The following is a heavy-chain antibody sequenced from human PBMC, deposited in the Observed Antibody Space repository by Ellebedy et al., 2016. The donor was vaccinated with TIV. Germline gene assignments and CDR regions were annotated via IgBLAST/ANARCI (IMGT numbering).Heavy chain of an antibody. CDR1: GFSVSGNY. CDR3: SRVDLGLAFHP. CDR2: IFCIGIT. Sequence: GGSLRLSCAVSGFSVSGNYMSCVRQPPGKGLEWVSFIFCIGITYYPDSLKCRFTISRDTSKNTVSLQINSLRAEDTAVYYCSRVDLGLAFHPWGRGTLVTVSS. V-gene: IGHV3-53*01. J-gene: IGHJ5*02. D-gene: IGHD3/OR15-3a*01.